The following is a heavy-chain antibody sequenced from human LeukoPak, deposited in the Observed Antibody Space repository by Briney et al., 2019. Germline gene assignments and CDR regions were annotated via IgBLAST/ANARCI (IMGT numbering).Heavy chain of an antibody. CDR1: GGSISSGDYY. Sequence: SETLSLTCTVSGGSISSGDYYWSWIRQLPGKGLEWIGYIYYSGSTYYNPSLKSRVTISVDTSKNQFSLKLSSVTAADTAVYYCARVIAAEYAFDIWGQGTMVTVSS. CDR2: IYYSGST. CDR3: ARVIAAEYAFDI. J-gene: IGHJ3*02. V-gene: IGHV4-30-4*01. D-gene: IGHD6-13*01.